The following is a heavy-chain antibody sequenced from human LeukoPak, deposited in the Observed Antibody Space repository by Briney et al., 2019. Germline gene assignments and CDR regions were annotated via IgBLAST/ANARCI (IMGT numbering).Heavy chain of an antibody. CDR1: GFTFSSYS. CDR3: AKALSGYDFLSFDP. V-gene: IGHV3-21*04. Sequence: GGSLRLSCAASGFTFSSYSMNWVRQAPGKGLEWVSSISSSSSYIYYADSVKGRFTISRDNSKNTLYLQMNSLRAEDTAVYYCAKALSGYDFLSFDPWGQGTLVTVSS. D-gene: IGHD5-12*01. J-gene: IGHJ5*02. CDR2: ISSSSSYI.